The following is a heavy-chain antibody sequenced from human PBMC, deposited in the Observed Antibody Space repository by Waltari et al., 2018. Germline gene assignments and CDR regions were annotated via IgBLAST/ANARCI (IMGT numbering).Heavy chain of an antibody. CDR2: ISYDGSNK. CDR3: ARDTAPSEAFDY. V-gene: IGHV3-30-3*01. Sequence: QVQLVESGGGVVQPGRSLRLSCAASGFTFSSYAMHWVRQAPGKGLEWVAVISYDGSNKYYADSVKGRFTISRDNSKNTLYLQMNSLRAEDTAVYYCARDTAPSEAFDYWGQGTLVTVSS. J-gene: IGHJ4*02. CDR1: GFTFSSYA. D-gene: IGHD6-19*01.